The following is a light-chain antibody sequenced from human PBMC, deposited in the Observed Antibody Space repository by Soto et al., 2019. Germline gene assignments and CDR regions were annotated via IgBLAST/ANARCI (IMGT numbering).Light chain of an antibody. CDR1: QSVSST. CDR2: GAS. Sequence: EIVLTQSPGTLSLSPGERATLSCRASQSVSSTLAWYQHKPGQSPRLLIYGASIRATGIPDRFSGSGSGTDFTLTIRRLEFEDFALYYCQQFGGSYTLGQGTKLEMK. CDR3: QQFGGSYT. J-gene: IGKJ2*01. V-gene: IGKV3-20*01.